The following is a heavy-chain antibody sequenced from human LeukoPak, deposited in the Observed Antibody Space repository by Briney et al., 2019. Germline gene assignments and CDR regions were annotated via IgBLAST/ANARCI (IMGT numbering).Heavy chain of an antibody. CDR1: GASLSETS. Sequence: ASVKVSCKVSGASLSETSIHWVRQAPGQGLEWMGGIIPIFGTANYAQKFQGRVTITTDESTSTAYMELSSLRSEDTAVYYCARGQGYCSSTSCFDYWGQGTLVTVSS. CDR3: ARGQGYCSSTSCFDY. V-gene: IGHV1-69*05. CDR2: IIPIFGTA. J-gene: IGHJ4*02. D-gene: IGHD2-2*01.